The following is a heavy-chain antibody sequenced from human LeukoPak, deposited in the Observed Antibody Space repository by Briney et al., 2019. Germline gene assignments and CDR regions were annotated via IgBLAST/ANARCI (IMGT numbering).Heavy chain of an antibody. Sequence: ASVKVSCKASGYTFTGYYMHWVRQAPGQGLEWMGWINPNSGGTNYAQKFQGRVTMTRDTSISTAYMELSSLRSEDTAVYYCAQSQDIVGAPAAEYFQHWGQGTLVTVSS. D-gene: IGHD1-26*01. CDR3: AQSQDIVGAPAAEYFQH. V-gene: IGHV1-2*02. J-gene: IGHJ1*01. CDR1: GYTFTGYY. CDR2: INPNSGGT.